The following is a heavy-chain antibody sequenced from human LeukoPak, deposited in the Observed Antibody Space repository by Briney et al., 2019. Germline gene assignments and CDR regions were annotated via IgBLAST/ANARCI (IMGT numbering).Heavy chain of an antibody. D-gene: IGHD5-18*01. CDR3: AKDSGYTYGLSPYYFDC. Sequence: GGSPRLSCAASGFTFGSYAMSWVRQAPGKGLEWVSAITGSGVSTHYAGSVKGRFTISRDNSKDSLYLQMSSLRAEDTAVYYCAKDSGYTYGLSPYYFDCWGQGTLVTVSA. J-gene: IGHJ4*02. CDR2: ITGSGVST. CDR1: GFTFGSYA. V-gene: IGHV3-23*01.